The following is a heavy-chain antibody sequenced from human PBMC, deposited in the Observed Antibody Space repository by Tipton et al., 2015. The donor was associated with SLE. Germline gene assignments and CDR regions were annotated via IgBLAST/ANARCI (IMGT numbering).Heavy chain of an antibody. V-gene: IGHV4-39*07. CDR1: GVSIRTPTYY. CDR3: TRGGCSSNSCYTGAFDI. D-gene: IGHD2-2*02. Sequence: LRLSCTVSGVSIRTPTYYWGWIRQPPGKGLEWIGTLSHSGNTYSHTSLESRVTISVDTSKNQFSLKLSSVTAADTAVYYCTRGGCSSNSCYTGAFDIWGQGTMVTVSS. CDR2: LSHSGNT. J-gene: IGHJ3*02.